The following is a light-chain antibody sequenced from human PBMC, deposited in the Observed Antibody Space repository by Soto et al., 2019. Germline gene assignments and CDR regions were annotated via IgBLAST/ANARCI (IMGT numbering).Light chain of an antibody. CDR3: SSYTTSSTQV. J-gene: IGLJ3*02. V-gene: IGLV2-14*01. CDR2: EVS. Sequence: QSALTQPASVSGSPGQSITISCTGTSSDIGTYNYVSWYQQHPGKVPKLMIYEVSNRPSGVSNRLSGSKSGNTASLAISGLQAEDEADYYCSSYTTSSTQVFGGGTKLTVL. CDR1: SSDIGTYNY.